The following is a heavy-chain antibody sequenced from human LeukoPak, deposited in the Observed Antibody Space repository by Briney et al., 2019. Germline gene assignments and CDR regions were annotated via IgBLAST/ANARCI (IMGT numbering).Heavy chain of an antibody. CDR1: GGSISSSGYY. CDR2: INSDGSST. Sequence: ETLSLTCTVSGGSISSSGYYWDWIRQPPGKGLVWVSRINSDGSSTNYADSVKGRSTISRDNAKNTLFLQMNSLRVEDSAVYYCSGGGSITVAGYWGQGTLVTVSS. CDR3: SGGGSITVAGY. D-gene: IGHD3-10*01. J-gene: IGHJ4*02. V-gene: IGHV3-74*01.